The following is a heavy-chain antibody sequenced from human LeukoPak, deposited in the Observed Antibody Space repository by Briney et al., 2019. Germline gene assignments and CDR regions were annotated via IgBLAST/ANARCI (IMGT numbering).Heavy chain of an antibody. CDR2: ITSTSSYI. D-gene: IGHD1-26*01. CDR1: GFTFSNYN. Sequence: GGSLRLSCAASGFTFSNYNMNWVRQAPGKGLEGVSSITSTSSYIYYADSVKGRFTISRDNAKNSLYLQMNSLRAEDTALYFCARDPYSGNYGNYYYYYMDVWGKGTTVTISS. V-gene: IGHV3-21*01. J-gene: IGHJ6*03. CDR3: ARDPYSGNYGNYYYYYMDV.